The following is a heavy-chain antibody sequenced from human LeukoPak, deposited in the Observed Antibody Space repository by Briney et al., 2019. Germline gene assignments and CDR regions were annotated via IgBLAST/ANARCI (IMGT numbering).Heavy chain of an antibody. V-gene: IGHV1-18*01. CDR1: GYTFTSYG. Sequence: ASVKVSCKASGYTFTSYGINWVRQAPGQGLDWMGWISTYNGSTNFAQNLQGRVTMTTDTSTTTAYMELRSLRSDDTAVYYCARDRTPGMAATGTKGQDAFDIWGQGTVITVSS. D-gene: IGHD6-13*01. CDR3: ARDRTPGMAATGTKGQDAFDI. J-gene: IGHJ3*02. CDR2: ISTYNGST.